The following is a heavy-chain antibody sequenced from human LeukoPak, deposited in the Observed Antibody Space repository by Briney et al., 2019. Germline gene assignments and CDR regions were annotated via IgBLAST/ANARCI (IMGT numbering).Heavy chain of an antibody. V-gene: IGHV4-38-2*02. D-gene: IGHD3-10*01. Sequence: PSETLSLTCTVSGYSISSGYYWGWIRQPPGKGLEWIGSIYHSGSTYYNPSLKSRVTISVDTSKNQFSLKLSSVTAADTAVYYCARTRPYGSGSYSLFDYWGQGTLVTVSS. J-gene: IGHJ4*02. CDR2: IYHSGST. CDR3: ARTRPYGSGSYSLFDY. CDR1: GYSISSGYY.